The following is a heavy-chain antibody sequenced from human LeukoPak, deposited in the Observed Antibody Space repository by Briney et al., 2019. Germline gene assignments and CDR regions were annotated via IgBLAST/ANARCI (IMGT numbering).Heavy chain of an antibody. CDR1: GYSFSTYA. Sequence: ASAKVSCTASGYSFSTYAISWVRQAPGQGLEWIGWISVFNGDTKYGQRFQGRVTMTTDASSNTAYMDLRSLRSDDTAVYYCARVRSIVVVPAAPLDYGGKGPPVIVSS. J-gene: IGHJ4*02. D-gene: IGHD2-2*01. V-gene: IGHV1-18*01. CDR3: ARVRSIVVVPAAPLDY. CDR2: ISVFNGDT.